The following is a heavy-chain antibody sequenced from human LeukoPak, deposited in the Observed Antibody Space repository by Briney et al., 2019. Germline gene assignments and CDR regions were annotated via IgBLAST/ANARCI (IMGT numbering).Heavy chain of an antibody. J-gene: IGHJ5*02. CDR2: IYYSGST. Sequence: PSETLSLTCTVSGGSISSYYWSWLRQPPGKGLELIGYIYYSGSTNYNPSLKSRVTISVDTSKNQFSLKLSSVTAADTAVYYCARATQYQLINWFDPWGQGTLVTVSS. V-gene: IGHV4-59*01. CDR3: ARATQYQLINWFDP. D-gene: IGHD2-2*01. CDR1: GGSISSYY.